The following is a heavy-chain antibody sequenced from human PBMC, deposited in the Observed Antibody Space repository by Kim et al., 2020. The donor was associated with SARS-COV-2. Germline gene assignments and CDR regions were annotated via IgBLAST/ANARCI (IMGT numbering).Heavy chain of an antibody. V-gene: IGHV3-21*01. CDR2: ISSSSSYI. D-gene: IGHD3-22*01. CDR3: ARDYYDSSGPTRFDY. Sequence: GGSLRLSFAASGFTFSSYSMNWVRQAPGKGLEWVSSISSSSSYIYYADSVKGRFTISRDNAKNSLYLQMNSLRAEDTAVYYCARDYYDSSGPTRFDYWGQGTLVTVSS. CDR1: GFTFSSYS. J-gene: IGHJ4*02.